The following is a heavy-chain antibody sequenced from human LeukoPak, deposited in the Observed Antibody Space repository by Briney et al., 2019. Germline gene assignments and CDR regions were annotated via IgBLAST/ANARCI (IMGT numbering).Heavy chain of an antibody. V-gene: IGHV3-33*01. CDR2: IWYGGSNK. Sequence: PGGALRLSCAASGCTFSSYGMHWVRQAPGKGLEGVAVIWYGGSNKYYADSVKGRFTISRDNSKNTLYLQMNSLRAEDTAVYYCARSGVLLWFGELSPPDYWGQGTLVTVSS. J-gene: IGHJ4*02. CDR1: GCTFSSYG. D-gene: IGHD3-10*01. CDR3: ARSGVLLWFGELSPPDY.